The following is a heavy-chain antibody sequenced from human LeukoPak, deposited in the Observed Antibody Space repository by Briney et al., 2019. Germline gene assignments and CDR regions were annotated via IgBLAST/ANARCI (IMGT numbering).Heavy chain of an antibody. CDR1: GFIVSSNY. V-gene: IGHV3-11*04. Sequence: GGSLRLSCAASGFIVSSNYMSWVRQAPGKGLEWVSYISSSGSIIYYADSLRGRFIISRDNAKNSLYLQMNSLRAEDTAVYYCARGADYWGQGTLVTVSS. CDR3: ARGADY. CDR2: ISSSGSII. J-gene: IGHJ4*02.